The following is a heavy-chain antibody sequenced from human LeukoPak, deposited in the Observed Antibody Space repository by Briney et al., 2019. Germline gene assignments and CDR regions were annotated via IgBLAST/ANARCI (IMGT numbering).Heavy chain of an antibody. Sequence: SQTLSLTFAISVDSVSSNSAAWNWLRQSPSRGLEWLGSTYYRSKWYNDYAVSVKSRITINPDTSKNQFSLQLNSVTPEDTAVYYCARDVDFWSGYSYYFDYWGQGTLVTVSS. CDR2: TYYRSKWYN. V-gene: IGHV6-1*01. CDR3: ARDVDFWSGYSYYFDY. D-gene: IGHD3-3*01. J-gene: IGHJ4*02. CDR1: VDSVSSNSAA.